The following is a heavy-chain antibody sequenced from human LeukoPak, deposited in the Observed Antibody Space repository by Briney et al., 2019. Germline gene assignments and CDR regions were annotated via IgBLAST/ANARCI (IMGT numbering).Heavy chain of an antibody. CDR1: GYSFTSYW. D-gene: IGHD4-17*01. J-gene: IGHJ4*02. CDR2: IYPDDSEP. CDR3: ARHYPGGDYFIDY. V-gene: IGHV5-51*01. Sequence: GESLKISCKGSGYSFTSYWIGWVRQMPGKGLGWVGIIYPDDSEPRYSPPFQDQVTISADKSTSTAYLQWSSLKASDTAMYYCARHYPGGDYFIDYWGQGTLVTVSS.